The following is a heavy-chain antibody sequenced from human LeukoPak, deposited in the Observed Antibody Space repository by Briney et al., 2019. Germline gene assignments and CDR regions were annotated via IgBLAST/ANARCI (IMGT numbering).Heavy chain of an antibody. CDR3: ASSNYDILTGYSKELDY. V-gene: IGHV4-61*02. Sequence: SETLSLTCTVSGGSISSGSYYWSWIRQPAGKGLEWIGRIYTSGSTNYNPSLKSRVTISVDTSKNQFSLKLSSVTAADTAVYYCASSNYDILTGYSKELDYWGQGTLVTVYS. CDR2: IYTSGST. J-gene: IGHJ4*02. CDR1: GGSISSGSYY. D-gene: IGHD3-9*01.